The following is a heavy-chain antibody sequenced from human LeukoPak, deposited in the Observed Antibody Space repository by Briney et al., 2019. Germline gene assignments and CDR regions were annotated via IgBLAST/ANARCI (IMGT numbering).Heavy chain of an antibody. V-gene: IGHV4-4*07. CDR2: IYTSGST. CDR3: ARGRSGYYYAYYYYYMDV. Sequence: SETLSLTCTVSGVSISSYYRSWIRQPAGKGLEWIGRIYTSGSTNYNPSLKSRVTISVDTSKNQFSLKLSFVTAADTAVYYCARGRSGYYYAYYYYYMDVWGKGTTVTVSS. CDR1: GVSISSYY. J-gene: IGHJ6*03. D-gene: IGHD3-22*01.